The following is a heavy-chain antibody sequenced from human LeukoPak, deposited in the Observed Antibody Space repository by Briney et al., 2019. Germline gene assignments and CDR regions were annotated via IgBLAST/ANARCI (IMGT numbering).Heavy chain of an antibody. D-gene: IGHD6-19*01. CDR2: INWNSGRM. CDR3: AKDGQRRAVSVVTYMDV. J-gene: IGHJ6*03. CDR1: GFTFDDYA. V-gene: IGHV3-9*01. Sequence: PGGFLRLSCAAAGFTFDDYAMHWVRQAPGKGLEWVSTINWNSGRMEYADSVKGRFTISRDNAKNSLYLQMNSLRDEDTALYYCAKDGQRRAVSVVTYMDVWGKGTTVAVSS.